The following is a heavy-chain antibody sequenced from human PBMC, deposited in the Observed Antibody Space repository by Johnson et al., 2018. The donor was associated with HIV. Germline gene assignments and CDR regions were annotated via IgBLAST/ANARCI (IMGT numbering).Heavy chain of an antibody. CDR1: GLILSGYG. D-gene: IGHD1-26*01. V-gene: IGHV3-33*01. CDR2: IWPDGSNR. J-gene: IGHJ3*02. CDR3: ARDLSGNYGDAFDI. Sequence: QVQVVESGGDVVQPGTSLRLSCEASGLILSGYGLHWVRQAPGKGLEWVAVIWPDGSNRYYADSVKGRFTISRDNSKNTLYLQMNSLRAADTAVYYCARDLSGNYGDAFDIWGQGTMVTVSS.